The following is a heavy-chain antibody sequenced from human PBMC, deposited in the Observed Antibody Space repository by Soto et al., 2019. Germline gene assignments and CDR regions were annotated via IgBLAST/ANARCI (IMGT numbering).Heavy chain of an antibody. V-gene: IGHV1-3*01. CDR2: INAGNSNT. CDR3: ATTDYYDGAGVEAFDL. D-gene: IGHD3-16*01. J-gene: IGHJ3*01. CDR1: GYSFINYP. Sequence: QVQLVQSGAEVKKPGASVKVSCKASGYSFINYPMQWVRQAPGQSLEWMGWINAGNSNTKYSQNFQGRVTITSDTSASTAYMELGSLRSEDTAVYYCATTDYYDGAGVEAFDLWGQGTMVIVS.